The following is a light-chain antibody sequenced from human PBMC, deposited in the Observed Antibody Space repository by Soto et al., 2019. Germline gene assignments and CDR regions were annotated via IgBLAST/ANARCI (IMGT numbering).Light chain of an antibody. J-gene: IGKJ1*01. Sequence: EIVLTQSPGTLSLSPGERATLSCRASQNINSNYLAWYQQKPGQSPRVLMYGASSRAPGIPDRFSGSASETDFTLNSSRLEPEDFAVYYCQQYDSSPRTFGQGTKVEIK. CDR1: QNINSNY. V-gene: IGKV3-20*01. CDR3: QQYDSSPRT. CDR2: GAS.